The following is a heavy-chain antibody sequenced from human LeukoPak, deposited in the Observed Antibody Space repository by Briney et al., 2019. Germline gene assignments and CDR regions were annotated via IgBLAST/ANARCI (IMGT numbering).Heavy chain of an antibody. V-gene: IGHV5-51*01. Sequence: GESLKISCKGSGYSFTSYWIGWVRQMPGKGLEWMGIIYPGDSDTRYSPSFQGQVTISADKSTSTAYLQWSSLKASDTAIYYCARAPGGCYSRNWFDPWGQGTLVTVSS. J-gene: IGHJ5*02. CDR1: GYSFTSYW. CDR3: ARAPGGCYSRNWFDP. D-gene: IGHD3-22*01. CDR2: IYPGDSDT.